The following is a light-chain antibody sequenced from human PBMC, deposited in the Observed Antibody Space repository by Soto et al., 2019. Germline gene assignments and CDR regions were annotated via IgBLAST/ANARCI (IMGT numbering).Light chain of an antibody. CDR1: QSISTY. CDR3: QHYSSYSGA. CDR2: GAS. J-gene: IGKJ1*01. Sequence: DIQMTQSPSTLSASVGDRVTITCRASQSISTYLAWYQQKPGKAPKLLIYGASSLDSGVPSRFSGSGSGTEFTLTINSLQPDDFAAYFCQHYSSYSGAFGQGPKVEIK. V-gene: IGKV1-5*01.